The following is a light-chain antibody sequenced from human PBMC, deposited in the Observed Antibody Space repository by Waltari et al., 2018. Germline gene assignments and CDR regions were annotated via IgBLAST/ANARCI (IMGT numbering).Light chain of an antibody. CDR2: AAS. CDR1: QTISIY. CDR3: QHSYSTPPFT. Sequence: DIQMTQSPSSLSASVGARVTISCRAIQTISIYLNWFQQKPGKAPKLLIYAASSLQSGVPSRFSGSGSGTDFTLTISSLQPEDFATYYCQHSYSTPPFTFGPGTKVDIK. V-gene: IGKV1-39*01. J-gene: IGKJ3*01.